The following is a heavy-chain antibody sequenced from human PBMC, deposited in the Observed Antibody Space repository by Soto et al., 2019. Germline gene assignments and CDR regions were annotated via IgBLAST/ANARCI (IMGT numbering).Heavy chain of an antibody. D-gene: IGHD2-2*01. V-gene: IGHV3-30-3*01. J-gene: IGHJ4*02. Sequence: QVQLVESGGGVVQPGRSLRLSCAASGFTFSSYAMHWVRQAPGKGLEWVAVISYDGSNKYYADSVKGRFTISRDNSKNTLYLQMNGLRAEDTAVYYCARERGDSTSSDYWGQGTLVTVSS. CDR3: ARERGDSTSSDY. CDR2: ISYDGSNK. CDR1: GFTFSSYA.